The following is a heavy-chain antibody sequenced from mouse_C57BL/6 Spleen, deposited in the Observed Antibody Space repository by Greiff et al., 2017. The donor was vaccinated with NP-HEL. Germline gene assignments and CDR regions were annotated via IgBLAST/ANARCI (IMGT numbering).Heavy chain of an antibody. CDR3: ATTVAEAGYFDY. CDR2: ISSGGSYT. Sequence: EVQRVESGGDLVKPGGSLKLSCAASGFTFSSYGMSWVRQTPDKRLEWVATISSGGSYTYYPDSVKGRFTISRDNAKNTLYLQMSSLKSEDTAMYYCATTVAEAGYFDYWGQGTTLTVSS. J-gene: IGHJ2*01. V-gene: IGHV5-6*01. D-gene: IGHD1-1*01. CDR1: GFTFSSYG.